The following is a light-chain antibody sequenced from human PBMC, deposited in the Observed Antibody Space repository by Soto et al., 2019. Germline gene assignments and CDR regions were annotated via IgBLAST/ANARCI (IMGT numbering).Light chain of an antibody. V-gene: IGKV1-5*01. Sequence: DIQMTQSPAALSASVGHRVTITCRASQSISGWLAWYQQKPGKAPKLLIYDASTLESGVPSRFRGRGSETEFTLTISSLQPDDVATYYCQQYKSLYTFGQGTKVDIK. J-gene: IGKJ2*01. CDR2: DAS. CDR3: QQYKSLYT. CDR1: QSISGW.